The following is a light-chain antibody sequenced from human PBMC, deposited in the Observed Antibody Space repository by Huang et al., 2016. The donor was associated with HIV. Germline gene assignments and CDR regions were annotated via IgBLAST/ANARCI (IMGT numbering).Light chain of an antibody. J-gene: IGKJ1*01. V-gene: IGKV3-15*01. CDR1: QSINRG. Sequence: EIIMTQSPATLSVSPGERVTLSCRSSQSINRGIAWYHQKPGQAPRLLLCEASTRATDVPVRFSASGSGTEFSFNINSLRSEDYGLYYCQQYHAWPPWTFGQGTKVEMK. CDR3: QQYHAWPPWT. CDR2: EAS.